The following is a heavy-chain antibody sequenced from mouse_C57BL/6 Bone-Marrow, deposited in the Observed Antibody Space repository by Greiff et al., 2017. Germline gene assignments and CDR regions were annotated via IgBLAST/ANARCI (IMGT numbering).Heavy chain of an antibody. J-gene: IGHJ1*03. CDR2: IDPENGDT. Sequence: EVQLQQSGAELVRPGASVKLSCTASGFNIKDDYMHWVKQRPEQGLEWIGWIDPENGDTEYASKFQGKATITADTSSNTAYLQLSSLTSEDTAVYYCTTCTVVADWYFDVWGTGTTVTVSS. CDR1: GFNIKDDY. D-gene: IGHD1-1*01. CDR3: TTCTVVADWYFDV. V-gene: IGHV14-4*01.